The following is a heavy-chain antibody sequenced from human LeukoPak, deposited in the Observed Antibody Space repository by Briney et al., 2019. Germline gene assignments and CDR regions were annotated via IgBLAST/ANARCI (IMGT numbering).Heavy chain of an antibody. D-gene: IGHD4-23*01. V-gene: IGHV4-39*07. CDR1: GGSISSSSYY. CDR2: IYYSGST. Sequence: KASETLSLTCTVSGGSISSSSYYWGWIRQPPGKGLEWIGSIYYSGSTYYNPSLKSRVTMSVDKSKNQFSLKLTSVTAADTAVYYCIYGGNSGDWVYWGQGTLVTVSS. CDR3: IYGGNSGDWVY. J-gene: IGHJ4*02.